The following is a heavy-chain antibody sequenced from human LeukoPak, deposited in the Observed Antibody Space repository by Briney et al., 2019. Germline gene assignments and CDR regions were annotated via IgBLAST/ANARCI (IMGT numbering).Heavy chain of an antibody. CDR1: GYTLTELS. CDR2: FDPEDGET. Sequence: ASVTVSCKVSGYTLTELSMHWVRQAPGKGLEWMGGFDPEDGETIYAQKFQGRVTMTEDTSTDTAYMELSSLRSEDTAVYYCATGRDLEQGNWFDPWGQGTLVTVSS. J-gene: IGHJ5*02. D-gene: IGHD3-10*01. V-gene: IGHV1-24*01. CDR3: ATGRDLEQGNWFDP.